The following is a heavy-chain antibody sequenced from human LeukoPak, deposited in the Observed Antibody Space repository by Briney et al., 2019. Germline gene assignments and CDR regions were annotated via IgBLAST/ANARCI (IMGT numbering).Heavy chain of an antibody. CDR3: ARAPYYDFWSGYPPDC. Sequence: GGSLRLSCAASGFTFRSYWMHWVRQAPGKGLVWVSRINSDGSSTNYADSVKGRFTISRDNAKNTLYLQMNSLRAGDTAVYYCARAPYYDFWSGYPPDCWGQGTLVTVSS. V-gene: IGHV3-74*01. D-gene: IGHD3-3*01. CDR2: INSDGSST. J-gene: IGHJ4*02. CDR1: GFTFRSYW.